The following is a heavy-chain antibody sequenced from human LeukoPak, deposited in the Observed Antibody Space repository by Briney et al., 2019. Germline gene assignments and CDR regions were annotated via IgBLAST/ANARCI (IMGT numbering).Heavy chain of an antibody. CDR3: ARAFCYSGGTCYSDYNDY. J-gene: IGHJ4*02. CDR1: GFTFSDYY. CDR2: TRNRANGYTT. V-gene: IGHV3-72*01. D-gene: IGHD2-15*01. Sequence: GGSLRLSCAASGFTFSDYYMDWVRQAPGKGLEWVARTRNRANGYTTEAAASVEGRFTVSRDNSKNSLFLQMNGLKPEDTAVYFCARAFCYSGGTCYSDYNDYWGQGALVTVSS.